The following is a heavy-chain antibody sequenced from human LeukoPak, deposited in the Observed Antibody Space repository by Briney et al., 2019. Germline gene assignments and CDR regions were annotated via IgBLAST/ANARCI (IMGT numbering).Heavy chain of an antibody. CDR3: AKDTSTTVVPYYFDY. CDR1: GFTFSSYA. CDR2: ISGSGGST. V-gene: IGHV3-23*01. D-gene: IGHD4-23*01. Sequence: GGSLRLSCAASGFTFSSYAMSWVLQAPGKGLEWVSAISGSGGSTYYADSVKGRFTISRDNSKNTLYLQMNSLRAEDTAVYYCAKDTSTTVVPYYFDYWGQGTLVTVSS. J-gene: IGHJ4*02.